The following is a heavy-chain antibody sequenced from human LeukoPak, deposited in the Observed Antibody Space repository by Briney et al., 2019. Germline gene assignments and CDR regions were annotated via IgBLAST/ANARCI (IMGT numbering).Heavy chain of an antibody. Sequence: GASLRLSCAASGFTFSSYAMSWVRQAPGKGLGWVSGISGSGGNTYYADSVKGRFTISRDNSKNTLYLQMNSLRAEDTAVYYCAKDLNRGYTYGYAFDYWDQGTLVTVSS. V-gene: IGHV3-23*01. CDR3: AKDLNRGYTYGYAFDY. CDR1: GFTFSSYA. CDR2: ISGSGGNT. J-gene: IGHJ4*02. D-gene: IGHD5-18*01.